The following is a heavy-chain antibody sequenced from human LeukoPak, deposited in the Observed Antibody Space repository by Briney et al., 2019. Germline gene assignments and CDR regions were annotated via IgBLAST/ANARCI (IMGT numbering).Heavy chain of an antibody. CDR3: ARANPTDY. V-gene: IGHV3-23*01. CDR2: ISVSGSTT. J-gene: IGHJ4*02. CDR1: GFIFSSHA. Sequence: GGSLRLSCAASGFIFSSHAMSWVRQAPGKGLEWVSAISVSGSTTYYADSVKGRFTISRDNSKNTLYLQMNSLRAEDTAVYYCARANPTDYWGQGTLVTVSS.